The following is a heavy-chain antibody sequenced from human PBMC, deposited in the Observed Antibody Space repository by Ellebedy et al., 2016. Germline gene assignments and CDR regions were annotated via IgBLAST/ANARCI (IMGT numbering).Heavy chain of an antibody. Sequence: GESLKISXAASGFTFSSYAMSWVRQAPGKGLEWVSGISGSGGSAYYADSVKGRFSISRDNSKNSLYLQMNSLRAEDTALYYCAKDIRKYGTGGEMDYWGQGTLVTVPS. CDR1: GFTFSSYA. D-gene: IGHD3-16*01. CDR3: AKDIRKYGTGGEMDY. J-gene: IGHJ4*02. V-gene: IGHV3-23*01. CDR2: ISGSGGSA.